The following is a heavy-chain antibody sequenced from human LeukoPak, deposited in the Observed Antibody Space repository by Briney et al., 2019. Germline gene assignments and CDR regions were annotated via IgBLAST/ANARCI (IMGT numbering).Heavy chain of an antibody. CDR2: ISGSGGST. V-gene: IGHV3-23*01. CDR3: AKDRRVRGVIITGVDY. CDR1: GFTFSSYA. Sequence: GGSLRLSCAASGFTFSSYAMNWVRQAPGKGLEWVSAISGSGGSTYYADSVKGRFTISRDNSKNTLYLQMNSLRAEATAVYYCAKDRRVRGVIITGVDYWGQGTLVTVSS. J-gene: IGHJ4*02. D-gene: IGHD3-10*01.